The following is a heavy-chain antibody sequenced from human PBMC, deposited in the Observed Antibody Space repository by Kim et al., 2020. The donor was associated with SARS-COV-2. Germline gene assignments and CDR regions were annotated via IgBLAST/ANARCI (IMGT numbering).Heavy chain of an antibody. Sequence: GESLKISCKGSGYSFTSYWIGWVRQMPGKGLEWMGIIYPGDSDTRYSPSFQGQVTISADKSISTAYLQWSSLKASDTAMYYCASGYSSGPPYYGMDVWGQGTTVTVSS. CDR1: GYSFTSYW. CDR3: ASGYSSGPPYYGMDV. J-gene: IGHJ6*02. D-gene: IGHD6-25*01. CDR2: IYPGDSDT. V-gene: IGHV5-51*01.